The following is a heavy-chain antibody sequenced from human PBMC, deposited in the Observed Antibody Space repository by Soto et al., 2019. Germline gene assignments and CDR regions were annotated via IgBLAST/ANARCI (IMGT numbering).Heavy chain of an antibody. J-gene: IGHJ5*02. V-gene: IGHV1-2*04. CDR1: GYTFTGYY. D-gene: IGHD3-3*01. CDR3: ARGGLDHYDFSSGYYAKDWFDP. CDR2: INPNSGGT. Sequence: ASVKVSCKASGYTFTGYYMHWVRQAPGQGLEWMGWINPNSGGTNYAQKFQGWVTMTRDTSISTAYMELSRLRSDDTAVYYCARGGLDHYDFSSGYYAKDWFDPCRQGSLV.